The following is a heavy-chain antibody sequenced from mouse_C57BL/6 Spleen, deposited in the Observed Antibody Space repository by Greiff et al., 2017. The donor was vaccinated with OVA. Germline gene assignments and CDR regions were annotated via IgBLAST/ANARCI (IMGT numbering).Heavy chain of an antibody. D-gene: IGHD2-2*01. CDR3: ARDGYDIDYAMDY. CDR2: IYPGDGDT. CDR1: GYAFSSSW. J-gene: IGHJ4*01. V-gene: IGHV1-82*01. Sequence: VQLVESEPELVKPGASVKISCKASGYAFSSSWMNWVKQRPGKGLEWIGRIYPGDGDTNYNGKFKGKATLTADKSSSTAYMQLSSLTSEDSAVYFCARDGYDIDYAMDYWGQGTSVTVSS.